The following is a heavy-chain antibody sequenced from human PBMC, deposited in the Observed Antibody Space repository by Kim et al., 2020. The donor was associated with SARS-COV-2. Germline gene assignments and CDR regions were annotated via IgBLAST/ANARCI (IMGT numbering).Heavy chain of an antibody. V-gene: IGHV4-59*01. D-gene: IGHD3-3*01. CDR3: ARNMRSGIVTSITISATPMDV. CDR2: IYYSGST. Sequence: SETLSLTCTVSGGSISSYYWSWIRQPPGKGLEWIGYIYYSGSTNYNPSLKSRVTISVDTSKNQFSLKLSSVTAADTAVYYFARNMRSGIVTSITISATPMDVWGEGTPVTVSS. J-gene: IGHJ6*03. CDR1: GGSISSYY.